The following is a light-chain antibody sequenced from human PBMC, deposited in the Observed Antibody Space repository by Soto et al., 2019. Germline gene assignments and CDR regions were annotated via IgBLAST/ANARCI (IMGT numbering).Light chain of an antibody. V-gene: IGLV2-8*01. Sequence: QSVLTQPPSASGSPGQSVTISCSGTSSDVGAYNYVSWYQQHPGKAPKLMIYEVNKRPSGVPDRFSGSKSGNTASLTVSGLQADDEADYFCSSYGGTNNFVIFGGGTQLTVL. J-gene: IGLJ2*01. CDR2: EVN. CDR3: SSYGGTNNFVI. CDR1: SSDVGAYNY.